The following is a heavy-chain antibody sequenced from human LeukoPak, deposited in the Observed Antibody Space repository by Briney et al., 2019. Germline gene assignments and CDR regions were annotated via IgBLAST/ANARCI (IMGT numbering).Heavy chain of an antibody. V-gene: IGHV3-23*01. J-gene: IGHJ4*02. CDR2: ISVRGNYT. Sequence: GGSLRLSCVASRFTFSSYAMSWVRQAPGKGLEWVTGISVRGNYTYYADSVKGRFTISRDNSKNTLFVQMNSLRAEDTAVYYCVAPGSGSYAYFDYWGQGTLVTVSS. D-gene: IGHD3-10*01. CDR3: VAPGSGSYAYFDY. CDR1: RFTFSSYA.